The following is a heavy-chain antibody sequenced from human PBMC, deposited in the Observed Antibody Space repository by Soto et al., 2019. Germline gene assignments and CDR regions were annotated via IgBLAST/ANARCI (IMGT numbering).Heavy chain of an antibody. Sequence: ASVKVSCKASGYTFTSYGISWVRQAPGQGLEWMGWISAYNGNTNYAQKLQGRVTMTTDTSTSTAYMELRSLRSDDTAVYYCARADRDIVFGGADYWGQGTLVTVSS. V-gene: IGHV1-18*01. CDR2: ISAYNGNT. CDR3: ARADRDIVFGGADY. D-gene: IGHD2-15*01. J-gene: IGHJ4*02. CDR1: GYTFTSYG.